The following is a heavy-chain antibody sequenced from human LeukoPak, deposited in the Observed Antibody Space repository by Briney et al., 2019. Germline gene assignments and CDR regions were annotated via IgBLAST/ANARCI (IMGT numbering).Heavy chain of an antibody. Sequence: SETLSLTCTVSGGSISSYYWSWIRQPPGKGLEWIGYIYYSGSTNYNPSLKSRVTISVDTSKNQFPLKLSSVTAADTAVYYCARTDGTYAFGIWGQGAMVTVSS. CDR3: ARTDGTYAFGI. CDR2: IYYSGST. D-gene: IGHD1-26*01. V-gene: IGHV4-59*01. CDR1: GGSISSYY. J-gene: IGHJ3*02.